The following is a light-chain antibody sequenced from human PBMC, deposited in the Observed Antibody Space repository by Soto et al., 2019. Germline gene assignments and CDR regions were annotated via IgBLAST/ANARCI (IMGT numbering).Light chain of an antibody. CDR2: TNN. CDR1: SSNIGRNA. J-gene: IGLJ2*01. CDR3: AVWDDNLSGVV. V-gene: IGLV1-44*01. Sequence: QSVLTQSPSASGTPGQRVTISCSGSSSNIGRNAVNWYQHLPGTAPKLPIYTNNQRPSGVPDRFSGSKSGTSASLPISGLQSADEADYYCAVWDDNLSGVVFGGGTKLTVL.